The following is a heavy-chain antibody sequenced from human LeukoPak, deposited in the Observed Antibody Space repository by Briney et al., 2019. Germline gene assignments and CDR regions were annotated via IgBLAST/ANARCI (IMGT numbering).Heavy chain of an antibody. CDR1: VFTCNNYA. D-gene: IGHD3-22*01. CDR3: AKEGSNSGSGDHFDY. CDR2: ISGSSGTT. J-gene: IGHJ4*02. Sequence: GGTLRLSCAASVFTCNNYAMKWPPQAPGKAREGVSTISGSSGTTYYAVPVKGRFTISRDNSENAVYLKMRSLRAEDTFVYSCAKEGSNSGSGDHFDYGGRGPVVSVFS. V-gene: IGHV3-23*01.